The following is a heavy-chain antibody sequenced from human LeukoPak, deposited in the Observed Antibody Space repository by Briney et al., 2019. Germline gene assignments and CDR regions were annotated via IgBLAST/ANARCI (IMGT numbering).Heavy chain of an antibody. CDR3: ATSEYYYYMAA. V-gene: IGHV4-59*01. CDR1: GDSISSDY. Sequence: PSETLSLTCAVSGDSISSDYWSWIRQPPGKGLEWIGYVHYSGSTNYNPSLKSRVTISIDPSKNQFSLKLSSVTAADTAVYYCATSEYYYYMAAWGEGTTVTISS. J-gene: IGHJ6*03. D-gene: IGHD6-6*01. CDR2: VHYSGST.